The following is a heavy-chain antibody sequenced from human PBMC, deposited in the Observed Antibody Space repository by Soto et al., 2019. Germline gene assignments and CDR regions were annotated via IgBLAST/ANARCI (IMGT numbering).Heavy chain of an antibody. CDR2: IHHSGST. V-gene: IGHV4-4*02. Sequence: QVQLQESGPGLVKPSGTLSLNCVVSGASISSSHWWSWVRQPPGKGLEWIGEIHHSGSTNSNPSLRSRVTISVDKSKNHFSLKLTSVTAADTAVYYCARVAPPINFGGLIVMGPFDYWGRGTLVTVSS. CDR1: GASISSSHW. CDR3: ARVAPPINFGGLIVMGPFDY. D-gene: IGHD3-16*02. J-gene: IGHJ4*02.